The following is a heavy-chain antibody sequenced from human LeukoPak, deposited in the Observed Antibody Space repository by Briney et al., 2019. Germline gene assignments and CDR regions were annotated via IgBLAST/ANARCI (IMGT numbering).Heavy chain of an antibody. V-gene: IGHV4-34*01. CDR3: ARVDCSGGSCYSDSYWYFDL. Sequence: SETLSLTCAVYGGSFSGYYWSWIRQPPGKGLEWIGYIYHSGSTYYNPSLKSRVTISVDRSKNQFSLKLSSVTAADTAVYYCARVDCSGGSCYSDSYWYFDLWGRGTLVTVSS. CDR2: IYHSGST. J-gene: IGHJ2*01. CDR1: GGSFSGYY. D-gene: IGHD2-15*01.